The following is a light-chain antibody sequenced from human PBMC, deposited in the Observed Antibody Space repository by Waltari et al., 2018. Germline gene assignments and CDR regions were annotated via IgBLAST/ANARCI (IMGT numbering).Light chain of an antibody. CDR2: NTN. V-gene: IGLV7-43*01. CDR3: LLYSSVNQDVI. J-gene: IGLJ2*01. Sequence: QTVVTQETSLTVSPGGTVTLTCSSSTGAVTSGSYPNWFQQKPGQPPRALIYNTNNRHSWTPARFSGSVLGGKAALTLSGVQPEDEADYYCLLYSSVNQDVIFGGGTKLTVL. CDR1: TGAVTSGSY.